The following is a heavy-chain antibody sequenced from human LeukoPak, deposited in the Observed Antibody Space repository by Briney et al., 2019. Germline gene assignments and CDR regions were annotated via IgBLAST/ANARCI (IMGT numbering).Heavy chain of an antibody. CDR3: AKTRPLDSSSWSHGDY. CDR2: ISGSGDST. Sequence: GGSLTLSCAASGFTFSSYAMSWVRQAPGKGLEWVSAISGSGDSTYYGDSVKGRFTISRDNSKNTLYLQMNSLRAEDTAVYYCAKTRPLDSSSWSHGDYWGQGTLVTVSS. V-gene: IGHV3-23*01. J-gene: IGHJ4*02. CDR1: GFTFSSYA. D-gene: IGHD6-13*01.